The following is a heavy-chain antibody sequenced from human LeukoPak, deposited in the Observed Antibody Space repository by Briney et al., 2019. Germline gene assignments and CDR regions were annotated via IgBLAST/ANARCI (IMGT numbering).Heavy chain of an antibody. CDR1: GFTFNKYW. Sequence: GGSLRLSCAASGFTFNKYWLXXXRXAXGXXXXXXXXXXPNTSXXYYFXXVXGRFTXTRDNAKNSLHLQMNSLRAEDTSTYYCARGYYYSGTYYLSFFDYWGQGTLVTVSS. V-gene: IGHV3-7*01. CDR2: XXPNTSXX. CDR3: ARGYYYSGTYYLSFFDY. J-gene: IGHJ4*02. D-gene: IGHD3-10*01.